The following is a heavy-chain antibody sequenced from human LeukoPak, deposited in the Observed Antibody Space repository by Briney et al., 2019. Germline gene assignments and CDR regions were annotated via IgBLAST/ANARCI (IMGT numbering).Heavy chain of an antibody. D-gene: IGHD3-10*01. J-gene: IGHJ4*02. V-gene: IGHV3-23*01. Sequence: GGSLRLPCAASGFTLSSYAMSWVRQAPGKGLEWVSNISGSGGSTSHAGAVRGRFTISRDNSKNTLYLQMNRLGAEHPGVYYCAALRSGSYSPFDFWGQGSLVTVSS. CDR3: AALRSGSYSPFDF. CDR2: ISGSGGST. CDR1: GFTLSSYA.